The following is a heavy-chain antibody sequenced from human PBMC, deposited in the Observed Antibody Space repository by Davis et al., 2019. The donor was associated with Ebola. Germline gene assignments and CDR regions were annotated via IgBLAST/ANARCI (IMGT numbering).Heavy chain of an antibody. V-gene: IGHV4-34*01. CDR3: ARSGPDYDFWSGYFAGYYYGMDV. CDR2: IYHSGST. CDR1: GGSFSGYY. Sequence: SETLSLTCTVYGGSFSGYYWSWIRQPPGKGLEWIGEIYHSGSTNYNPSLKSRVTISVDKSKNQFSLKLSSVAAADTAVYYCARSGPDYDFWSGYFAGYYYGMDVWGQGTTVTVSS. J-gene: IGHJ6*02. D-gene: IGHD3-3*01.